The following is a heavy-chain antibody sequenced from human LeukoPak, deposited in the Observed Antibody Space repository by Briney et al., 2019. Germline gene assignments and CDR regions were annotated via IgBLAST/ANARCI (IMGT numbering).Heavy chain of an antibody. Sequence: ASVKVSCKASGYTFTGYYMHWVRQAPGQGLEWMGWINPNSGGTSYAQKFQGRVTMTRDTSISTAYMELSRLRSDDTAVYYCARPFRGSFDNWFDPWGQGTLVTVSS. J-gene: IGHJ5*02. D-gene: IGHD1-26*01. CDR3: ARPFRGSFDNWFDP. CDR2: INPNSGGT. CDR1: GYTFTGYY. V-gene: IGHV1-2*02.